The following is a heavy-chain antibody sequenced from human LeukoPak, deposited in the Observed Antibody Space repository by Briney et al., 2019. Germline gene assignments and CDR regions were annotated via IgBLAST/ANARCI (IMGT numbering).Heavy chain of an antibody. CDR1: GGSFSGYY. J-gene: IGHJ5*02. CDR3: ARRSRYYDFWSGYYSRFDP. Sequence: PSETLSLTCAVYGGSFSGYYWSWIRQPPGEGLEWIGEINHSGSTNYNPSLKSRVTISVDTSKNQFSLKLSSVTAADTAVYYCARRSRYYDFWSGYYSRFDPWGQGTLVTVSS. D-gene: IGHD3-3*01. CDR2: INHSGST. V-gene: IGHV4-34*01.